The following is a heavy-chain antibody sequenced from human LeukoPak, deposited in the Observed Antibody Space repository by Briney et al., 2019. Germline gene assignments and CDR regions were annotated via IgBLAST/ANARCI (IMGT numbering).Heavy chain of an antibody. V-gene: IGHV4-59*12. J-gene: IGHJ6*02. CDR2: IYYSGST. CDR3: ARGIAVAGTLHNYYYYGMDV. Sequence: SETLSLTCTVSGDSIRSSYWSWIRQPPGKGLEWIGYIYYSGSTNYNPFLKSRVTISVDTSKNQFSLKLSSVTAADTAVYYCARGIAVAGTLHNYYYYGMDVWGQGTTVTVSS. CDR1: GDSIRSSY. D-gene: IGHD6-19*01.